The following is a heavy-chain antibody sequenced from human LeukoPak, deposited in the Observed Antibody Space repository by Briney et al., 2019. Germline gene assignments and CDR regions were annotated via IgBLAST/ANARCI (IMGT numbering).Heavy chain of an antibody. CDR2: INTDGSST. CDR1: GSPFSSYW. J-gene: IGHJ4*02. D-gene: IGHD6-6*01. V-gene: IGHV3-74*01. Sequence: QAGGPLRLSLPPPGSPFSSYWMHWVRQAPGKGLLWASRINTDGSSTTYADSVKGRFTISRDNAKETLYLQMSSLRAEDTAVYSCARGGVYSTSAVDYWGQGTLVTVSS. CDR3: ARGGVYSTSAVDY.